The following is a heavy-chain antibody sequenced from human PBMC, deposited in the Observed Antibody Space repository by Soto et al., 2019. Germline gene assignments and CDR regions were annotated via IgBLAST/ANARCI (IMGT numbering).Heavy chain of an antibody. CDR2: ILYDGSKK. D-gene: IGHD2-8*01. V-gene: IGHV3-30*03. Sequence: PGGSLRLSCVASGFNLNTYGIYWVRQAPGKGLQWVAQILYDGSKKHYADSVRGRFTITRDNSKNTVYLQMDSLRVDDTAMYSCVSDLALMVDYWQQGALVTVSS. CDR1: GFNLNTYG. CDR3: VSDLALMVDY. J-gene: IGHJ4*02.